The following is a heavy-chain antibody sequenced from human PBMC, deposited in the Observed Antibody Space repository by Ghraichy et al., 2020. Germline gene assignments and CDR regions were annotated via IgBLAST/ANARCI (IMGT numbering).Heavy chain of an antibody. V-gene: IGHV4-59*08. CDR1: GGSISSYY. D-gene: IGHD3-22*01. CDR2: INYSGST. Sequence: SETLSLTCTVSGGSISSYYWSWIRQPPGKGLEWIGYINYSGSTNYNASLKSRVTISVDTSKNQFSLKLSSVTAADTAVYYCARRGVYYDSSGYPWTYFFDYWCQVTLVTFYS. CDR3: ARRGVYYDSSGYPWTYFFDY. J-gene: IGHJ4*02.